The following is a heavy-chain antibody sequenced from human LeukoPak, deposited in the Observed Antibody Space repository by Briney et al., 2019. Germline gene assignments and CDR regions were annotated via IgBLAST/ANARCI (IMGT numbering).Heavy chain of an antibody. D-gene: IGHD6-6*01. Sequence: TGGSLRLSCTASGFSFSGHWMHWARQLPGKGLVWVSRISPTGSTTSYADSVKGRFTVSRDNAKNTLYLQVNNLRAEDTAVHYCARGPNSNWSGLDFWGQGTLLTVSS. CDR2: ISPTGSTT. CDR3: ARGPNSNWSGLDF. J-gene: IGHJ4*02. CDR1: GFSFSGHW. V-gene: IGHV3-74*01.